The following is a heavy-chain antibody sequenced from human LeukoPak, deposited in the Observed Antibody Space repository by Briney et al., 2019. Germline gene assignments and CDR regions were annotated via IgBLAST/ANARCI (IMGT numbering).Heavy chain of an antibody. D-gene: IGHD6-19*01. J-gene: IGHJ4*02. V-gene: IGHV3-74*01. CDR3: ARGYSSGWYYFDY. CDR2: INSDGSST. CDR1: GFTFSSYW. Sequence: PGGSLRLSCAASGFTFSSYWMHWVRQAPGKGLVWVSRINSDGSSTSYADSVKGRFTISRDNAKNTLYPQMNSLRAEDTAVYHCARGYSSGWYYFDYWGQGALVTVSS.